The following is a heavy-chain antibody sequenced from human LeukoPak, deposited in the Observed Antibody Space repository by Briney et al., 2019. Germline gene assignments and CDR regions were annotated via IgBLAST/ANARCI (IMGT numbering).Heavy chain of an antibody. Sequence: KSGGSLRLSCAASGFTFSSYSMNWVRQAPGKGLEWVSSISSSSSYIYYADSVKGRFTISRDNAKNSLYLQINSLRAEDTAVYYCARGPLRFLEWLSTFDYWGQGTLVTVSS. CDR1: GFTFSSYS. D-gene: IGHD3-3*01. CDR3: ARGPLRFLEWLSTFDY. J-gene: IGHJ4*02. V-gene: IGHV3-21*01. CDR2: ISSSSSYI.